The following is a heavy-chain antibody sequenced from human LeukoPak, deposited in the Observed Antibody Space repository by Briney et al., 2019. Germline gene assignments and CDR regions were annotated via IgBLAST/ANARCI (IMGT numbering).Heavy chain of an antibody. Sequence: GESLKISCRGSGYSFTSYWISWVRQMPGKGLEWMGIIYPGDSNTRYSPSFQGQVTISADKSISTAYLQWSSLKASDTAMYYCARWWDYGGNPPTRGDYWGQGTLVTVSS. J-gene: IGHJ4*02. CDR1: GYSFTSYW. V-gene: IGHV5-51*01. D-gene: IGHD4-23*01. CDR2: IYPGDSNT. CDR3: ARWWDYGGNPPTRGDY.